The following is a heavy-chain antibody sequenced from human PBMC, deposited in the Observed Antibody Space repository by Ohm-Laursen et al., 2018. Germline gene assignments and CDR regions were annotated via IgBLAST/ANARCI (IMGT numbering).Heavy chain of an antibody. CDR2: FDPEDGET. V-gene: IGHV1-24*01. CDR3: ATPLHCYDSSGYYR. Sequence: ASVKVSCKVSGYTLTELSMHWVRQAPGKGLEWMGGFDPEDGETIYAQKFQGRVTMTEDTSTDTAYMELSSLRSEDTAVYYCATPLHCYDSSGYYRWGQGTLVTVSS. J-gene: IGHJ5*02. CDR1: GYTLTELS. D-gene: IGHD3-22*01.